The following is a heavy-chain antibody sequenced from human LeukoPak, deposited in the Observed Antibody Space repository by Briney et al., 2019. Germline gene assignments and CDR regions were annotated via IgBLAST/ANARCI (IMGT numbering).Heavy chain of an antibody. V-gene: IGHV4-39*07. J-gene: IGHJ6*02. CDR3: ARGRIKAGAYYCYYGMHG. Sequence: ATHSPTCPVAGAFISSSSYCSGGIRQPPGKGLEWIGSIYYSGTTYYNPSLKSRVTITADTSKNQFSLKMTAVTAAVTAVYCCARGRIKAGAYYCYYGMHGWGQGTTDTDSS. D-gene: IGHD1-14*01. CDR2: IYYSGTT. CDR1: GAFISSSSYC.